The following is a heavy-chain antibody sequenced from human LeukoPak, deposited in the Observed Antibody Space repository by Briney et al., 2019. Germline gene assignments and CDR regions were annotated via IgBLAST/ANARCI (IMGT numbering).Heavy chain of an antibody. J-gene: IGHJ6*03. CDR2: IERGGST. CDR1: GGSFSGYY. Sequence: SETLSLTCAVYGGSFSGYYWSWIRQPPGKGLEWIGEIERGGSTVHNPSLESRVSMSVDTSKNQFSLRLTSVAAADTAVYYCARVEMATIPNYFYYYMDVWGKGTTVTVSS. D-gene: IGHD5-24*01. V-gene: IGHV4-34*01. CDR3: ARVEMATIPNYFYYYMDV.